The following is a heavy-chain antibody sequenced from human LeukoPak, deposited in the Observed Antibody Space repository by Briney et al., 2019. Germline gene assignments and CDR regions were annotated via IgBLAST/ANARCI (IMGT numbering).Heavy chain of an antibody. CDR1: GGSISSHY. V-gene: IGHV4-59*11. D-gene: IGHD3-9*01. J-gene: IGHJ4*02. Sequence: SETLSLTCTVSGGSISSHYWSWIRKPPGKGLEWIGCIYYSGSTNYNPSLKSRVTISVDTSKKQFSLKLNSVNAADTAVYHCARGQTYDMYYFDYWGQGTLVTVSS. CDR2: IYYSGST. CDR3: ARGQTYDMYYFDY.